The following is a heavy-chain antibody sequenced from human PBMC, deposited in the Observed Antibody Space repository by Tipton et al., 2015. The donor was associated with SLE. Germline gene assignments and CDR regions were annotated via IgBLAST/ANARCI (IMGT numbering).Heavy chain of an antibody. D-gene: IGHD1-26*01. CDR3: ARDGVAGKDFDWYFDV. CDR2: INSYCSNI. V-gene: IGHV3-48*01. Sequence: GSLRLSCAASGFTFSSYSMNWVRQAPGKGLEWVSYINSYCSNIYYADSLKGRFTISRDNAKNSLYLQMNSLRAEDTAIYYCARDGVAGKDFDWYFDVWGRGTLVTVSS. CDR1: GFTFSSYS. J-gene: IGHJ2*01.